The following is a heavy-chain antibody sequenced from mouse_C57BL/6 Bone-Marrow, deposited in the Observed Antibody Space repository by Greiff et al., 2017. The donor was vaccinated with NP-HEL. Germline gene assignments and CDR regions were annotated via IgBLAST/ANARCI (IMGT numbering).Heavy chain of an antibody. Sequence: QVQLQQPGTELVKPGASVKLSCKASGYTFTSYWMHWVKQRPGQGLEWIGNINPSNGGTNYNEKFKSKATLTVGKSSSTAYMHLSSLTSEDSAVYYCARRGGIYYYGSSPRYAMDYWGQGTSVTVSS. J-gene: IGHJ4*01. D-gene: IGHD1-1*01. CDR1: GYTFTSYW. CDR2: INPSNGGT. CDR3: ARRGGIYYYGSSPRYAMDY. V-gene: IGHV1-53*01.